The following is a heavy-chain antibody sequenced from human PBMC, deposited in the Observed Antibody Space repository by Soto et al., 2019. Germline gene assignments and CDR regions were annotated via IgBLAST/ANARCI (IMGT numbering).Heavy chain of an antibody. D-gene: IGHD6-19*01. V-gene: IGHV3-30*18. CDR2: ISYDGSNK. CDR3: AKGYSSGWYPYFDY. J-gene: IGHJ4*02. Sequence: QVQLVESGGGVVQPGRSLRLSCAASGFTFSSYGMHWVRQAPGKGLEWVAVISYDGSNKYYADSVKGRFTISRDNSKNTLYLQMNSLRAEDTAVYYCAKGYSSGWYPYFDYWGQGTLVTVSS. CDR1: GFTFSSYG.